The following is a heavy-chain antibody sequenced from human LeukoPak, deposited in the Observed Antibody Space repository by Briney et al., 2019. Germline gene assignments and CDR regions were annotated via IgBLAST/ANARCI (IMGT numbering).Heavy chain of an antibody. CDR3: ARDPDFSAFDI. J-gene: IGHJ3*02. CDR2: ISGSGDTT. V-gene: IGHV3-23*01. CDR1: GFTFNSYA. Sequence: GGSLRLSCAVSGFTFNSYAMSWVRQAPGKGLEWVSGISGSGDTTYYADSVKGRFTISRDNSKNTLYLQMNSLRAEDTAEYYCARDPDFSAFDIWGQGTLVTVSS. D-gene: IGHD4-11*01.